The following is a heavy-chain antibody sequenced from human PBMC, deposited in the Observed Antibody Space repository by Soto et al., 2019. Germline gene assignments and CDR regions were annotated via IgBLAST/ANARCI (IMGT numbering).Heavy chain of an antibody. Sequence: GGSLRLSCAAPGFTFSSYSMNWVRQAPGKGLEWVSSISSSSSYIYYADSVKGRFTISRDNAKNSLYLQMNSLRAEDTAVYYCARDPSTFSRPIGYNWFDPWGQGTLVTVSS. CDR1: GFTFSSYS. V-gene: IGHV3-21*01. J-gene: IGHJ5*02. CDR2: ISSSSSYI. CDR3: ARDPSTFSRPIGYNWFDP. D-gene: IGHD3-16*01.